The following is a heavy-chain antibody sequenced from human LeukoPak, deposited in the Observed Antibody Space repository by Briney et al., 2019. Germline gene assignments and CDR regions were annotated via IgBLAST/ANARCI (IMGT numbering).Heavy chain of an antibody. CDR3: ARVVEQWLVFDY. V-gene: IGHV4-30-2*01. J-gene: IGHJ4*02. Sequence: SETLSLTCAVSGGCISSGGYSWSWIRQPPGKGLEWIGYIYHSGSTYYNPSLKSRVTISVDRSKNQFSLKLSSVTAADTAVYYCARVVEQWLVFDYWGQGTLVTVSS. D-gene: IGHD6-19*01. CDR2: IYHSGST. CDR1: GGCISSGGYS.